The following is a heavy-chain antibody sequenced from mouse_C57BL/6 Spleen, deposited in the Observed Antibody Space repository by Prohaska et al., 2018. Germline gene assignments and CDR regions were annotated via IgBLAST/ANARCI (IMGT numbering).Heavy chain of an antibody. CDR1: CHTFTDYD. V-gene: IGHV1-15*01. Sequence: GAELVRSGASVTLSCKASCHTFTDYDMHCVKQTPVLGLEWIGAMYTETGGTDYTQKHKGKAILTADKSYSTAYMGLRSLRSEGSGVDYWTREGLLLYYFDYWGQGTTLTVSS. J-gene: IGHJ2*01. CDR3: TREGLLLYYFDY. D-gene: IGHD1-1*01. CDR2: MYTETGGT.